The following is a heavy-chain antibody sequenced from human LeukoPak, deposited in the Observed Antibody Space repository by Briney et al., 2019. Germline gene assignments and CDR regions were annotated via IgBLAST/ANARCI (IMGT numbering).Heavy chain of an antibody. CDR1: GFTFSSYT. CDR2: ISGSGGST. J-gene: IGHJ4*02. V-gene: IGHV3-23*01. CDR3: AKDMQTWPRFPDY. Sequence: GGSLRLSCATSGFTFSSYTMSWVRQAPGKGLEWVSAISGSGGSTYYADSVRGRFTISRDNSKNTLYLQMNGLRVEDTAVYYCAKDMQTWPRFPDYWGQGTLVTVSS. D-gene: IGHD5-12*01.